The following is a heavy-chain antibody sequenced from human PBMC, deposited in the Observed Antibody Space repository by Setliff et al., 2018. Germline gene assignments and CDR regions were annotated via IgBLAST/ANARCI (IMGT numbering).Heavy chain of an antibody. V-gene: IGHV7-4-1*02. J-gene: IGHJ4*02. CDR3: ASQMGTSETYPK. CDR2: INTNTGNP. CDR1: GGTFSSYA. Sequence: ASVKVSCKASGGTFSSYAISWVRQAPGQGLEYLGWINTNTGNPTYVQGFTGRFVFSLDTSVSTAYLQISSLKAEDTAVYYCASQMGTSETYPKWGQGTPVTVSS. D-gene: IGHD1-26*01.